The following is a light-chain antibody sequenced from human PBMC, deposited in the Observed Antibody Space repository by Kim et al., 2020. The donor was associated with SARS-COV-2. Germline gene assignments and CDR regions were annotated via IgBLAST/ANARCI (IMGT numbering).Light chain of an antibody. Sequence: GQSVTSACTGGGSDVGTYNSVSWYQHHPGRAPKLIIHDVTTRPSGVPDRFSGSKSGNTASLTISGLRPEDEADYYCCSYAGDYTLLFGGGTQLTVL. J-gene: IGLJ2*01. V-gene: IGLV2-11*01. CDR3: CSYAGDYTLL. CDR1: GSDVGTYNS. CDR2: DVT.